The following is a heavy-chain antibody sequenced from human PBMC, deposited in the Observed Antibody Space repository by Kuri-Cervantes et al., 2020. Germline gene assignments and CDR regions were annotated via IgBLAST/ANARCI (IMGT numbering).Heavy chain of an antibody. V-gene: IGHV4-30-4*01. D-gene: IGHD1-1*01. Sequence: LRLSCTVSGGSISSGDYYWSWIRQPPEKGLEWIGYIYYSGSTYYNPSLKSRVTISVDTSKNQFSLKLSSVTVADTAVYYCARETGWFGPWGQGALVTVSS. J-gene: IGHJ5*02. CDR3: ARETGWFGP. CDR2: IYYSGST. CDR1: GGSISSGDYY.